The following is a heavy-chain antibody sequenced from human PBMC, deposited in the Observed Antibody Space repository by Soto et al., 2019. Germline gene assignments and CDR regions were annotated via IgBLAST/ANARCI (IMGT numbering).Heavy chain of an antibody. CDR1: GFTFTSYG. CDR2: IWYDGSNK. J-gene: IGHJ4*02. V-gene: IGHV3-33*01. CDR3: ARDYCTTTTCYDY. D-gene: IGHD2-2*01. Sequence: GGSLRLSCAESGFTFTSYGMHWVRQAPGKRLERVALIWYDGSNKYYADSVKGRFTISRDNSKNTLYLQMSSLRAEDTAVYFRARDYCTTTTCYDYWGQGTLVTVS.